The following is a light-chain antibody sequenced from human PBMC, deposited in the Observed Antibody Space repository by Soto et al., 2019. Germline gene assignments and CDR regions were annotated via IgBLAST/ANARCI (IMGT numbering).Light chain of an antibody. CDR2: AAS. J-gene: IGKJ1*01. Sequence: EIVMTQSPATLSVSPGERATLSCRASQSVSNKLVWYQQTPGQAPRLLIYAASTRATGIPARFSGSGSETEFTLTICSLQSEDLAVYYCQQYANWPKTFGQGTKVDIK. CDR3: QQYANWPKT. V-gene: IGKV3-15*01. CDR1: QSVSNK.